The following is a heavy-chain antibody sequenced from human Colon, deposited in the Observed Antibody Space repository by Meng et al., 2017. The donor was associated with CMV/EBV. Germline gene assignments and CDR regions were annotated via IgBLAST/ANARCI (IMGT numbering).Heavy chain of an antibody. Sequence: QVQLVQSGAEVKNAGASVRVSCKASGYSFSNYVLHWVRQAPGQGLEWMGWISPGDDNGKYSQKFQGRVAITKDTSASTAYLDLSSLKSEDTAVYYCAITSLFDYWGQGTLVTVSS. V-gene: IGHV1-3*01. CDR1: GYSFSNYV. CDR2: ISPGDDNG. J-gene: IGHJ4*02. CDR3: AITSLFDY.